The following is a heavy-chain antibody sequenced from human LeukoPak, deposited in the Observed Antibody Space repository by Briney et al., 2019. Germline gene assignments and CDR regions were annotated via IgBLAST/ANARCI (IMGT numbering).Heavy chain of an antibody. CDR2: ISGSGGST. D-gene: IGHD1-14*01. J-gene: IGHJ4*02. CDR1: GFTFSSDA. CDR3: AKVNPGGYFDS. V-gene: IGHV3-23*01. Sequence: GGSLRLSCAASGFTFSSDAMSWVRQAPGKGLEWVSAISGSGGSTYYADSVKGRFTISRDTSKNMLYLQMNSLRAEDTAVFYCAKVNPGGYFDSWGQGTLVTVSS.